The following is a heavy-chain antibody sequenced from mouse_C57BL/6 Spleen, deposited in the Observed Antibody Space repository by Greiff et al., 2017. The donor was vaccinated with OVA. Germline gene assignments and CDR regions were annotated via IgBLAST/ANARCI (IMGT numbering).Heavy chain of an antibody. CDR1: GYSITSGYY. Sequence: EVQLVESGPGLVKPSQSLSLTCSVTGYSITSGYYWNWIRQFPGNKLEWMGYISYDGSNNYNPSLKNRISITRDTSKNQFFLKLNSVTTEDTATYYCAREGDYDVPFAYWGQGTLVTVSA. CDR2: ISYDGSN. J-gene: IGHJ3*01. V-gene: IGHV3-6*01. D-gene: IGHD2-4*01. CDR3: AREGDYDVPFAY.